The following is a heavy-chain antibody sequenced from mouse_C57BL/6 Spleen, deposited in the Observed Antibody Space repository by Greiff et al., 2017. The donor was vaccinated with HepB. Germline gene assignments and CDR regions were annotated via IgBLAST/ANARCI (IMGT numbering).Heavy chain of an antibody. V-gene: IGHV5-17*01. J-gene: IGHJ1*03. CDR1: GFTFSDYG. D-gene: IGHD2-5*01. CDR3: ARDSNYWYFDV. Sequence: EVQGVESGGGLVKPGGSLKLSCAASGFTFSDYGMHWVRQAPEKGLEWVAYISSGSSTIDYADTVKGRFTISRDNAKNTLFLQMTSLRSEDTAMYYCARDSNYWYFDVWGTGTTVTVSS. CDR2: ISSGSSTI.